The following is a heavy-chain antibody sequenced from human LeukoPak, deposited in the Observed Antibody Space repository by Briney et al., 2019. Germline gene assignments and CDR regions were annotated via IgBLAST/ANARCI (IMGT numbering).Heavy chain of an antibody. CDR2: INWNGGST. Sequence: PGGSLRLSCAASGFTFDDYGMSWVRQAPGKGLEWVSGINWNGGSTGYADSVKGRFTISRDNAKNSLYLQMNSLRAEDTALYYCARGYYDSSGYYSEGAYYVAYWGQGILVTVSS. CDR1: GFTFDDYG. CDR3: ARGYYDSSGYYSEGAYYVAY. D-gene: IGHD3-22*01. J-gene: IGHJ4*02. V-gene: IGHV3-20*04.